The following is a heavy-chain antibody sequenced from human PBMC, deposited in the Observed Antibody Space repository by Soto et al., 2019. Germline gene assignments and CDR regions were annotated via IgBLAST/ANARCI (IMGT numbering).Heavy chain of an antibody. V-gene: IGHV1-69*02. CDR2: IIPILGIA. Sequence: QVQLVQSGAEVKKPGSSVKVSCKASGGTFSSYTISWVRQAPGQGLEWMGRIIPILGIANYAQKFQGRVTLTRDKSTRTAYMGLGSRGSEDTAVVFCGGGGGGDIVVVVAATWFDPWGQGTLVTVSS. CDR3: GGGGGGDIVVVVAATWFDP. CDR1: GGTFSSYT. D-gene: IGHD2-15*01. J-gene: IGHJ5*02.